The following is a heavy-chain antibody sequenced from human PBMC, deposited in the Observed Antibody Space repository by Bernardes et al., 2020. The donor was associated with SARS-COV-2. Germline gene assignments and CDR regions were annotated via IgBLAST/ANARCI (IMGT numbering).Heavy chain of an antibody. CDR1: GGSFGGYC. J-gene: IGHJ5*01. CDR3: ARTPDYDVLTGYYAEGYDS. CDR2: ITHSGSS. V-gene: IGHV4-34*01. Sequence: SETLSLTRAVYGGSFGGYCWTWIRQSPGKGLEWIGEITHSGSSNYNPSLKSRVTISADTSKNQFSLRLSSVTAADTAVYYCARTPDYDVLTGYYAEGYDSWGQGTQVTVSS. D-gene: IGHD3-9*01.